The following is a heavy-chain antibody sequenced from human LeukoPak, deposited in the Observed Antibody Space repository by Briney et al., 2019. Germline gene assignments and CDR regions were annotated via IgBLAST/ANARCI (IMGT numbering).Heavy chain of an antibody. D-gene: IGHD5-12*01. CDR3: TRASPSYHIVATTFDY. Sequence: PSETLSLTCAVYGGSFSGYYWSWIRQPPGKGLEWIGEINHSGSTNYNPSLKSRVTISVDTSKNQFSLKLSSVTAADTAVYYCTRASPSYHIVATTFDYWGQGTLVTVSS. J-gene: IGHJ4*02. CDR1: GGSFSGYY. CDR2: INHSGST. V-gene: IGHV4-34*01.